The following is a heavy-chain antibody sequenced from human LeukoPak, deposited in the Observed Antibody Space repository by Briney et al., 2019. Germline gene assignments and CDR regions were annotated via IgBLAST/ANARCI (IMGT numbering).Heavy chain of an antibody. D-gene: IGHD3-10*01. CDR2: IYYSGST. V-gene: IGHV4-30-2*01. CDR1: GGSISSGGYS. Sequence: SQTLPLTCAVSGGSISSGGYSWSWIRQPPGKGLEWIGYIYYSGSTYYNPSLKSRVTISVDTSKNQFSLKLSSVTAADTAVHYCARATISMVRGVIMRWFDPWGQGTLVTVSS. CDR3: ARATISMVRGVIMRWFDP. J-gene: IGHJ5*02.